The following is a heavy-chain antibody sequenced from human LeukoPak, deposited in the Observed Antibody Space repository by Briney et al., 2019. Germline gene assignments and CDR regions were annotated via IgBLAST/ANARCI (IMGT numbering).Heavy chain of an antibody. Sequence: ASVKVSCKASGGTFSSYAISWVRQAPGQGLEWMGGIIPIFGTANYAQKFQGRVTITADESTSTAYMELSSLRSEDTAVYYCAKSSGEIQPYAFDIWGQETMVTVSS. V-gene: IGHV1-69*01. J-gene: IGHJ3*02. CDR3: AKSSGEIQPYAFDI. D-gene: IGHD5-18*01. CDR2: IIPIFGTA. CDR1: GGTFSSYA.